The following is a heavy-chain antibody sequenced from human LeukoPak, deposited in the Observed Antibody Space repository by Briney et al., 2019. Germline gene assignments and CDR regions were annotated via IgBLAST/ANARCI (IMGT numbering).Heavy chain of an antibody. CDR2: IYYSGST. CDR1: GGSVSSGSYY. J-gene: IGHJ4*02. CDR3: ARDGIAVAGAVDGLDY. D-gene: IGHD6-13*01. V-gene: IGHV4-61*01. Sequence: SETLSPTCTVSGGSVSSGSYYWSWIRQPPGKGLEWIGYIYYSGSTNYNPSLKSRVTISVDTSKNQFSLKLSSVTAADTAVYYCARDGIAVAGAVDGLDYWGQGTLVTVSS.